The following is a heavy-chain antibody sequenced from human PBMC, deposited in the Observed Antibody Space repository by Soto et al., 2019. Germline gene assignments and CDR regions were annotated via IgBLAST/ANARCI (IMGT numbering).Heavy chain of an antibody. CDR1: GGSISSSNW. J-gene: IGHJ3*02. CDR2: IYHSGST. V-gene: IGHV4-4*02. D-gene: IGHD1-20*01. CDR3: ARDPGITGDLDAFDI. Sequence: SETLSLTCAVSGGSISSSNWWSWVRQPPGKGLEWIGEIYHSGSTYYNPSLKSRVTISVDTSKNQFSLKLSSVTAADTAVYYCARDPGITGDLDAFDIWGQGTMVTVSS.